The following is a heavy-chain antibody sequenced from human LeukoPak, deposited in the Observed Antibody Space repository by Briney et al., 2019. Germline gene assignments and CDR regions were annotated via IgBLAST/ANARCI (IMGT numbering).Heavy chain of an antibody. CDR1: GGSISSGGYY. CDR3: ARKDSSGSYFDY. J-gene: IGHJ4*02. D-gene: IGHD3-22*01. V-gene: IGHV4-31*03. Sequence: YPSETLSLTCTVSGGSISSGGYYWSWIRQHPGKGLEWIGYIYYSGSTYYNPSLKSRVTISVDTSKNQFSLKLSSVTAADTAVYYCARKDSSGSYFDYWGQGTLVTVSS. CDR2: IYYSGST.